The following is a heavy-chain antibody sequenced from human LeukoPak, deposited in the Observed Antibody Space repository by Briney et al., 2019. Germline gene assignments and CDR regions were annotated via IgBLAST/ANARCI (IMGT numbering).Heavy chain of an antibody. CDR1: GFTFSSNW. CDR2: SNEDGSTT. J-gene: IGHJ4*02. CDR3: ARDRGFGEPPDY. V-gene: IGHV3-74*01. Sequence: GGSLRLSCAASGFTFSSNWMHWVRQAPGKGLVWVSRSNEDGSTTNYADSVKGRFTISRDNAKNTLYLQMNSLTAEDTAVYYCARDRGFGEPPDYWGQGTLVTVSS. D-gene: IGHD3-10*01.